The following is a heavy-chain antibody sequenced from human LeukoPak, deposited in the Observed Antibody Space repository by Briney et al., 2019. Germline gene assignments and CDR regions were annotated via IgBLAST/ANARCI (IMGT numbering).Heavy chain of an antibody. D-gene: IGHD3-10*01. CDR2: INHSGST. V-gene: IGHV4-34*01. Sequence: PSETLSLTCAVYGGSFSGYYWSWIRQPPGKGLEWIGEINHSGSTNYNPSLKSRVTISVDTSKNQFSLKLSSVTAADTAVYYCARGSLLTYYHGSGSYRHEPNFDYWGQGTLVTVSS. J-gene: IGHJ4*02. CDR3: ARGSLLTYYHGSGSYRHEPNFDY. CDR1: GGSFSGYY.